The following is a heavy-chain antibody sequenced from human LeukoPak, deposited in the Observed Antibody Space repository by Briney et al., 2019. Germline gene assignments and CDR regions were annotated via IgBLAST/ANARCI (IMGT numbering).Heavy chain of an antibody. CDR3: VRIAYYDTSGDSFDI. CDR2: MNPDRGNT. Sequence: ASVKVSCKPSGYIFTSFDINWVRQATGQGLEWTGWMNPDRGNTGFAQKFQGRVTLTRNTSISTAYMELSSLRSDDTAVYYCVRIAYYDTSGDSFDIWGQGTMVTVSS. D-gene: IGHD3-22*01. CDR1: GYIFTSFD. J-gene: IGHJ3*02. V-gene: IGHV1-8*01.